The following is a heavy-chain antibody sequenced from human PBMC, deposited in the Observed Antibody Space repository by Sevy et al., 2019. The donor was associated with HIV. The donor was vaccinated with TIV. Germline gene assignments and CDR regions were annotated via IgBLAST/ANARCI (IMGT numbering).Heavy chain of an antibody. CDR3: ARDHSRGPDYYYYYGMDV. Sequence: GGSLRLSCAASGFTFSSYSMNWVRQAPGKGLEWVSSISGSSSYIYYADSVKGRFTFSRDNAKNSLYLQMNSLRAEDAAVYYCARDHSRGPDYYYYYGMDVWGQGTTVTVSS. V-gene: IGHV3-21*01. CDR1: GFTFSSYS. CDR2: ISGSSSYI. D-gene: IGHD5-12*01. J-gene: IGHJ6*02.